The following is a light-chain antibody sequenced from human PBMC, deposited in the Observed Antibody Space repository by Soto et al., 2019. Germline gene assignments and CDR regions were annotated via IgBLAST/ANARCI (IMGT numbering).Light chain of an antibody. CDR2: GAS. Sequence: EIVMTQSPATLSVSPGERATLSCRASQSVSSNLAWYQQKPGQAPRLLIYGASTRATGIPARFSGSGSGTEFTLTISSRQSEDFAVYYCQQYNNWPLSITFGQGTRLEIK. V-gene: IGKV3-15*01. J-gene: IGKJ5*01. CDR3: QQYNNWPLSIT. CDR1: QSVSSN.